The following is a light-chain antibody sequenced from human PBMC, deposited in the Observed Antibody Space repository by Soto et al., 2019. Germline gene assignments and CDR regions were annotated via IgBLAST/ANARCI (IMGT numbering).Light chain of an antibody. V-gene: IGKV3-15*01. CDR3: QQYHDGAYT. CDR2: GAS. CDR1: QSVTNN. J-gene: IGKJ2*01. Sequence: EIVMTQSPGTLSVSPGERATLSCRSSQSVTNNLAWYQQKPGQAPRLLIYGASTRATGIPVRFSGSGSGTECTLTLSSLQSEDVAVYYCQQYHDGAYTLGQGTKLDIK.